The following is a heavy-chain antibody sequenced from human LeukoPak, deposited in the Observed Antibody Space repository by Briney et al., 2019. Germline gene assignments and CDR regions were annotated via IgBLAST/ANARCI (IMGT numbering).Heavy chain of an antibody. J-gene: IGHJ5*02. CDR3: ARDDLRSDWFDP. CDR2: IDYSGTS. Sequence: PSETLSPTCSVSGGSISSRSYSWGWIRQPPGKGLEWIGNIDYSGTSYYTPSLKSRITISVDTSKNQFSLRLSSVTAADTAVYYCARDDLRSDWFDPWGQGTLVIVSS. V-gene: IGHV4-39*07. CDR1: GGSISSRSYS.